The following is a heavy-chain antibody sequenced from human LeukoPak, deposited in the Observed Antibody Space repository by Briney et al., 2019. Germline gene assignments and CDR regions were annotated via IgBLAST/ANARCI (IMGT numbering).Heavy chain of an antibody. CDR3: ARIPYYDFWSGYYRPYYYYMDV. CDR1: GGSISSHY. Sequence: SETLSLTCTVSGGSISSHYWSWIRQPPGKGLEWIGYIYYSGSANYNPSLKSRVTISVDTSKNQFSLKLSSVTAADTAVYYCARIPYYDFWSGYYRPYYYYMDVWGKGTTVTVSS. J-gene: IGHJ6*03. V-gene: IGHV4-59*11. CDR2: IYYSGSA. D-gene: IGHD3-3*01.